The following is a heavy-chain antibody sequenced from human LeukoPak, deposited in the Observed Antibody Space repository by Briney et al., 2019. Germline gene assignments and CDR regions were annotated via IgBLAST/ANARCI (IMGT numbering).Heavy chain of an antibody. CDR1: GFTLSSYA. CDR3: ARFADGGY. D-gene: IGHD5-24*01. CDR2: INSDGSIT. J-gene: IGHJ4*02. Sequence: GGSLRLSCAASGFTLSSYAMSWVRQAPGKGLVWVSRINSDGSITNYADSVKGRFTISRDNAKNTLYLQMNSLRAEDTAVYYCARFADGGYWGQGTLVTVSS. V-gene: IGHV3-74*01.